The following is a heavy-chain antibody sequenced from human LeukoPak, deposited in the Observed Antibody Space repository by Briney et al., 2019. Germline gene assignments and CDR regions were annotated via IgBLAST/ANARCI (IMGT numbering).Heavy chain of an antibody. V-gene: IGHV3-13*01. Sequence: PGGSLRLSCAASGFTFGSYDMHWVRQATGKGLEWVSAIGTAGDTYYPGSVKGRFTISRENAKNSLYLQMNSLRAGDTAVYYCARVRSGYYYYGMDVWGQGTTVTVSS. CDR1: GFTFGSYD. CDR2: IGTAGDT. J-gene: IGHJ6*02. CDR3: ARVRSGYYYYGMDV.